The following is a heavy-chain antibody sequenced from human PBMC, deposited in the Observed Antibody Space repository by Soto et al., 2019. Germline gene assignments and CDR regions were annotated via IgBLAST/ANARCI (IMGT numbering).Heavy chain of an antibody. V-gene: IGHV6-1*01. CDR2: TYYRSRWYN. Sequence: QTLSLTCVISVDSVSSNSAAWNWIRQSPSRGLEWLGRTYYRSRWYNDYAVSVRSRITVNADTSKNQFSLHLNSVTPEDTAVNYCAGTSSLQWYYMDVWDKGTTVTVSS. D-gene: IGHD1-7*01. CDR1: VDSVSSNSAA. CDR3: AGTSSLQWYYMDV. J-gene: IGHJ6*03.